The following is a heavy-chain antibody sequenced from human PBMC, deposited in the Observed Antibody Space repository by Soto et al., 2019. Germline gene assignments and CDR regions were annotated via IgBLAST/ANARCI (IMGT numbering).Heavy chain of an antibody. CDR3: ARKPYSHYYGMDV. CDR1: GYIFSDYG. Sequence: ASMKVSCKASGYIFSDYGINWVRLAPGQGLEWMGWIIPYNDNTKYAENFQGRVTLTTDASTNTVYMELRSLTPDDTGVYFCARKPYSHYYGMDVWGQGTSVTVS. CDR2: IIPYNDNT. D-gene: IGHD2-21*01. V-gene: IGHV1-18*01. J-gene: IGHJ6*02.